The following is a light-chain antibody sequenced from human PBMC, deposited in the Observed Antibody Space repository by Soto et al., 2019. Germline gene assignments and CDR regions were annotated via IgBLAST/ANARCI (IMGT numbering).Light chain of an antibody. CDR3: QQYNNWPP. J-gene: IGKJ2*01. V-gene: IGKV3-15*01. CDR2: GAS. Sequence: EIVMTQSPATLSVSPGERATLSCRASQSVSSNLAWYQQKPGQAPRLLIYGASTRATGIPARFSGSGSGTEFTLTISILQSEDLAVYYCQQYNNWPPFGQGTKLEIK. CDR1: QSVSSN.